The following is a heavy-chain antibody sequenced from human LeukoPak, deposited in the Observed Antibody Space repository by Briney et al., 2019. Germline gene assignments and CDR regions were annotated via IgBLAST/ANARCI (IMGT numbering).Heavy chain of an antibody. V-gene: IGHV3-21*01. D-gene: IGHD6-13*01. CDR3: ARGRGQLVLNYFDY. Sequence: PGGSLRLSCAASGFTFSSYSMNWVRQAPGKWLEWVSSIISSISYIYYADSVKGRFTISRDNAKNSLYLQMNSLRAEDTAVYYCARGRGQLVLNYFDYWGQGTLVTVSS. CDR1: GFTFSSYS. J-gene: IGHJ4*02. CDR2: IISSISYI.